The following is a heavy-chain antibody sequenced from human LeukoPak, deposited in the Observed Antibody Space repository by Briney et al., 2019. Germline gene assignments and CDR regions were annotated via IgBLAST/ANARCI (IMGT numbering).Heavy chain of an antibody. CDR2: ISYDGSYK. J-gene: IGHJ4*02. V-gene: IGHV3-30*18. CDR3: AKDVATQLWYYFDS. D-gene: IGHD5-18*01. CDR1: GFTFSSYA. Sequence: GGSLRLSCAASGFTFSSYAMRWVRQAPGKGLEWVVVISYDGSYKYYLDSVKGRFTISRDNSKNTVYLQMNNLRPEDTAVYYCAKDVATQLWYYFDSWGQGTLVTVSS.